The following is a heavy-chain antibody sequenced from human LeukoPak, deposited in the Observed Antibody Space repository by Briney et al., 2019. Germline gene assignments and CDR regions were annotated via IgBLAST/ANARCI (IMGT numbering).Heavy chain of an antibody. J-gene: IGHJ6*02. CDR1: GFTFSDYY. CDR3: ARDVGATRPPYYYYYGMDV. CDR2: ISSSGSTI. Sequence: GGSLRLSCAASGFTFSDYYMSWIRQAPGKGLEWVSYISSSGSTIYYADSVKGRFTISRDNAKNSLYLQMNSLRAEDTAVYYCARDVGATRPPYYYYYGMDVWGQGTTVTVSS. V-gene: IGHV3-11*01. D-gene: IGHD1-26*01.